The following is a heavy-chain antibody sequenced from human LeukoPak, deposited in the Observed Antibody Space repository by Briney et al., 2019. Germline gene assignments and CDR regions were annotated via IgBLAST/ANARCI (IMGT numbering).Heavy chain of an antibody. CDR2: INPNSGGT. CDR1: GYTFTSYD. Sequence: ASVKVSCKASGYTFTSYDINWVRQAPGQGLEWMGWINPNSGGTNYAQKFQGRVTMTRDTSISTAYMELSRLRSDDTAVYYCARGYCSSTSCYNWFDPWGQGTLVTVSS. J-gene: IGHJ5*02. V-gene: IGHV1-2*02. CDR3: ARGYCSSTSCYNWFDP. D-gene: IGHD2-2*01.